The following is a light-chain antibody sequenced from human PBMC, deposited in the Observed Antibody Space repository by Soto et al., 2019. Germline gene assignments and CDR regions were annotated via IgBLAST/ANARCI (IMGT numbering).Light chain of an antibody. CDR3: QQRSNWPPYT. CDR1: QSVSSY. Sequence: EIVLTQSPATLSLSPGERATLSCRASQSVSSYLACYQKKPGQAPRLLIYDASNRANGIPARFSASESGTDFTLPISSLEPEDFAVYYCQQRSNWPPYTFGQGTKLEIK. J-gene: IGKJ2*01. CDR2: DAS. V-gene: IGKV3-11*01.